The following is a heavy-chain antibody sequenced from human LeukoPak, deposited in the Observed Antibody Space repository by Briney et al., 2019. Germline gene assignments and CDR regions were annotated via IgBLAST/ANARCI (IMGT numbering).Heavy chain of an antibody. D-gene: IGHD6-19*01. CDR3: ARDSSGWSDY. J-gene: IGHJ4*02. V-gene: IGHV3-48*03. CDR1: GFTFSSYE. Sequence: GGSLRLSCAASGFTFSSYEMNWVRPAPGKGLEWVSYISSSGSTIYYADSVKGRFTISRDNAKNSLYLQMNSLRAEDTAVYYCARDSSGWSDYWGQGTLVTVSS. CDR2: ISSSGSTI.